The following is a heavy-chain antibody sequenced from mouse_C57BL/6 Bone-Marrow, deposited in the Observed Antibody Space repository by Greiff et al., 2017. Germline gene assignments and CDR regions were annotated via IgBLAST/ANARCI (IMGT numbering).Heavy chain of an antibody. Sequence: QVQLKQPGAELVKPGASVKLSCKASGYTFTSYWMQWVKQRPGQGLEWIGEIDPSDSYTNYNQKFKGKATLTVDTSSSTAYMQLSSLTSEDSAVYYCARCQPLPYYAMDYWGQGTSVTVSS. CDR1: GYTFTSYW. D-gene: IGHD6-1*01. CDR3: ARCQPLPYYAMDY. V-gene: IGHV1-50*01. J-gene: IGHJ4*01. CDR2: IDPSDSYT.